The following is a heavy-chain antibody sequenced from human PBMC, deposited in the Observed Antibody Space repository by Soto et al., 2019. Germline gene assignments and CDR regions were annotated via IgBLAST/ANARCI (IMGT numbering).Heavy chain of an antibody. CDR3: ARQIYDSDTGPNFQYYFDS. J-gene: IGHJ4*02. CDR2: IDPSDSQT. D-gene: IGHD3-22*01. CDR1: GYSFAGYW. Sequence: PGEFLKLSCTGSGYSFAGYWITWVRQKPGKGLEWMGRIDPSDSQTYYSPSFRGHVTISVTKSITTVFLQWSSLRASDTAMYYCARQIYDSDTGPNFQYYFDSWGQGTPVTVSS. V-gene: IGHV5-10-1*01.